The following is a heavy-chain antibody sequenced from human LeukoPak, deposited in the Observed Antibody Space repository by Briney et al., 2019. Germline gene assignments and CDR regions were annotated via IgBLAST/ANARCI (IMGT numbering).Heavy chain of an antibody. Sequence: GGSLRLSCAASGFTFSSYEMNWVRQAPGKGLEWVSYISSSGSTTFYADSVKGRFTISRDNAKNSLYLQMNSLRAEDTAVYYCARGPLPDYWGQGTLVTVSS. CDR3: ARGPLPDY. V-gene: IGHV3-48*03. CDR2: ISSSGSTT. CDR1: GFTFSSYE. J-gene: IGHJ4*02.